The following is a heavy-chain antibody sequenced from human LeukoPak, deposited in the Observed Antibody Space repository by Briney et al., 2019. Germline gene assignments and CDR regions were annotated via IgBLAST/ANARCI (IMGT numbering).Heavy chain of an antibody. CDR3: ARDRYYGSVYYYYYGMDV. CDR1: GGTFSSYT. CDR2: IIPILGIA. Sequence: SVKVSCKASGGTFSSYTISWVRQAPGQGLEWMGRIIPILGIANYAQKFQGRVTITADKSTSTAYMELSSLRSEDTAVYYCARDRYYGSVYYYYYGMDVWGQGTTVTVSS. J-gene: IGHJ6*02. V-gene: IGHV1-69*04. D-gene: IGHD3-10*01.